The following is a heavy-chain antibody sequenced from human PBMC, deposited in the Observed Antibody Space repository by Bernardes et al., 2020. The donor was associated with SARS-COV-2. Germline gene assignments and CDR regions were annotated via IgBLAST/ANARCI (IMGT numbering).Heavy chain of an antibody. CDR2: IFPSGRT. Sequence: SASLRLTCTVSAGSIRNNVWWSWVRQPPEKGLEWIGEIFPSGRTNYNPSLKSRAILSVDKSKNQLSLRLNSVTAADTAVYYCARLLSTWSPFDYWGQGILVTVSS. CDR3: ARLLSTWSPFDY. CDR1: AGSIRNNVW. D-gene: IGHD2-8*02. V-gene: IGHV4-4*02. J-gene: IGHJ4*02.